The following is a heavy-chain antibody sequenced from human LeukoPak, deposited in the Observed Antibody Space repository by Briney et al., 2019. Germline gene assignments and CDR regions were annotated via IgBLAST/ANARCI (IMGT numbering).Heavy chain of an antibody. CDR3: ARRGYSGSYSHFDY. Sequence: ASVKVSCKASGYIFIDHYMHWVRQAPGQGLEWMGWINPDSGATNYAQKFQGGVTMTRDTSISTAYMELSGLRSDDTAVYYCARRGYSGSYSHFDYWGQGTLVTVSS. V-gene: IGHV1-2*02. CDR2: INPDSGAT. CDR1: GYIFIDHY. D-gene: IGHD1-26*01. J-gene: IGHJ4*02.